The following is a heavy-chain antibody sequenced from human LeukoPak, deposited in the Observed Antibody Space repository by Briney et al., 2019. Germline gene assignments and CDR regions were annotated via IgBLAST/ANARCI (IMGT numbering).Heavy chain of an antibody. J-gene: IGHJ6*03. CDR1: GGSFSGYY. D-gene: IGHD3-3*01. Sequence: PSETLSLTCAVYGGSFSGYYWSWIRQPPGKGLEWIGEINHSGSTNYNPSLKSRVTISVDTSKNQFSLKLSSVTAADTAVYYCARGRDTIFGVVVITDDENSHYMDVWGKGTTVTVSS. V-gene: IGHV4-34*01. CDR2: INHSGST. CDR3: ARGRDTIFGVVVITDDENSHYMDV.